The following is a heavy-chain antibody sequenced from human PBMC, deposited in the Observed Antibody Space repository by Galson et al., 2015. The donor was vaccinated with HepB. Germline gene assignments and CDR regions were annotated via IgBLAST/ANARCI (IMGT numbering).Heavy chain of an antibody. CDR2: IYSGGST. CDR3: ARDLATGWFDP. CDR1: GFTVSSNY. J-gene: IGHJ5*02. D-gene: IGHD1-1*01. Sequence: SLRLSCAASGFTVSSNYMSWVRQAPGKGLEWVSVIYSGGSTYYADSVKGRFTISRNNSKNTLYLQMNSLRAEDTAVYYCARDLATGWFDPWGQGTLVTVSS. V-gene: IGHV3-66*01.